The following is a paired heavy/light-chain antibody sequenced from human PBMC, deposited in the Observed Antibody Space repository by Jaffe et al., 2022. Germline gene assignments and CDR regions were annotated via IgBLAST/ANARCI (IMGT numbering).Light chain of an antibody. CDR1: QSVSSN. CDR2: GAS. CDR3: QQYNNWPIT. V-gene: IGKV3-15*01. J-gene: IGKJ5*01. Sequence: EIVMTQSPATLSVSPGERATLSCRASQSVSSNLAWYQQKPGQAPRLLIYGASTRATGIPARFSGSGSGTEFTLTISSLQSEDFAVYYCQQYNNWPITFGQGTRLEIK.
Heavy chain of an antibody. Sequence: QVQLVQSGAEVKKPGASVKVSCKASGYTFTSYYMHWVRQAPGQGLEWMGIINPSGGSTSYAQKFQGRVTMTRDTSTSTVYMELSSLRSEDTAVYYCARESAEEMATIGDAFDIWGQGTMVTVSS. CDR1: GYTFTSYY. V-gene: IGHV1-46*01. D-gene: IGHD5-12*01. CDR3: ARESAEEMATIGDAFDI. J-gene: IGHJ3*02. CDR2: INPSGGST.